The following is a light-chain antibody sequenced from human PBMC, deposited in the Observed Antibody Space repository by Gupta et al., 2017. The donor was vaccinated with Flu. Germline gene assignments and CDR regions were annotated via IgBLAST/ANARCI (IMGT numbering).Light chain of an antibody. CDR1: LVYKDANTY. CDR2: GVS. Sequence: LVYKDANTYLDWFQQRPGQSPRRVIYGVSNRDLGVPDGISGSGSGTDLTLESSRAEADDGGVDYGRQGKLPWTFGQGTKMEIK. J-gene: IGKJ2*02. V-gene: IGKV2-30*01. CDR3: RQGKLPWT.